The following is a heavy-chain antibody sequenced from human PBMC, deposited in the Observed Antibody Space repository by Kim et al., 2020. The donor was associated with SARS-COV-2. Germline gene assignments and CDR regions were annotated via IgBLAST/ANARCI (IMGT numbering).Heavy chain of an antibody. Sequence: ASVKVSCKASGYTFTSYAMHWVRQAPGQRLEWMGWINAGNGNTKYSQKFQGRVTITRDTSASTAYMELSSLRSEDTAVYYCARDKDGSGIIDYWGQGTLVTVSS. CDR1: GYTFTSYA. J-gene: IGHJ4*02. D-gene: IGHD3-10*01. CDR3: ARDKDGSGIIDY. CDR2: INAGNGNT. V-gene: IGHV1-3*01.